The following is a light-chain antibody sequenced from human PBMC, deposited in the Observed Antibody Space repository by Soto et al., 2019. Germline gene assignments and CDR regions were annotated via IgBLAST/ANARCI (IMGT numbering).Light chain of an antibody. Sequence: EIVLTQSPGTLSLSPGERATLSCRASQSVSNNYLAWYQQKPGQAPRLLIYGASNRATGIPDRFSGGGSGTDFTLTISRLEPADFAVYYCQQYGRSPLTFGGGTKVDIK. V-gene: IGKV3-20*01. CDR3: QQYGRSPLT. CDR2: GAS. CDR1: QSVSNNY. J-gene: IGKJ4*01.